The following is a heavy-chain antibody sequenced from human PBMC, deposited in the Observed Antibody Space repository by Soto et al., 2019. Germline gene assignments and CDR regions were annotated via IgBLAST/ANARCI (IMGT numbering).Heavy chain of an antibody. V-gene: IGHV1-18*01. J-gene: IGHJ3*02. Sequence: SVKVSCKASGYTFTSHGISWVRQAPGQGLEWMGWISAYNGNTNYAQKLQGRVTMTTDTPTSTAYMELRSLGSDDTAVYYRGGGVGTAAPSNYAFDIWGQGTMVTVS. CDR3: GGGVGTAAPSNYAFDI. D-gene: IGHD2-21*02. CDR2: ISAYNGNT. CDR1: GYTFTSHG.